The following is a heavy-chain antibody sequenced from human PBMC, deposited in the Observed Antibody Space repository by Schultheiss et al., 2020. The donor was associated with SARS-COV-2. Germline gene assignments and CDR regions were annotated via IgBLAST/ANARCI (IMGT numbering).Heavy chain of an antibody. Sequence: GGSLRLSCATSGFTFSSYSMNWVRQAPGKGLEWVSYISSSSSTIYYADSVKGRFTISRDNAKNSLYLQMNSLRAEDTAVYYCARWVVVVPAAGGMDVWGQGTTVTVSS. D-gene: IGHD2-2*01. J-gene: IGHJ6*02. CDR2: ISSSSSTI. V-gene: IGHV3-48*01. CDR3: ARWVVVVPAAGGMDV. CDR1: GFTFSSYS.